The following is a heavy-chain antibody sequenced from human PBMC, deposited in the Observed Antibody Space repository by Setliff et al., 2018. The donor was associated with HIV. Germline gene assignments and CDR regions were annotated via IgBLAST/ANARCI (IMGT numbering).Heavy chain of an antibody. D-gene: IGHD5-18*01. CDR1: GFTFSSYT. V-gene: IGHV3-21*01. CDR2: ISSSSYYI. Sequence: GGSLRLSCAASGFTFSSYTMNWVRQAPGKGLEWVSSISSSSYYIYYADSVKGRFTISRDNAKNSLFLQMNSLRAEYTAVYYCASIELAAMVPVDYWGQGTLVTVSS. J-gene: IGHJ4*02. CDR3: ASIELAAMVPVDY.